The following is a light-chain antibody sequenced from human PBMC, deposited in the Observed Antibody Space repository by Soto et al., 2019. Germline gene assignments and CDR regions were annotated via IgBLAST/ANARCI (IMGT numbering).Light chain of an antibody. CDR2: DNN. CDR1: SSNIGNNY. J-gene: IGLJ2*01. Sequence: QSVLTQPPSVSAAPGQKVTISCSGSSSNIGNNYVSWYQQLPGTAPKLLIYDNNKRPSGIPDRFSGSKSGTSGTLDITGLQTGDEADYYCATWDYSLTGEVFGGGTKVPS. CDR3: ATWDYSLTGEV. V-gene: IGLV1-51*01.